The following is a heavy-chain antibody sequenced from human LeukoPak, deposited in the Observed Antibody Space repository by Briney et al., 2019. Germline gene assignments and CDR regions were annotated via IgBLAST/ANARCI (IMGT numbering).Heavy chain of an antibody. V-gene: IGHV1-8*02. D-gene: IGHD2-2*01. Sequence: GASVKVSCKAPGYTFTSYDINWVRQATGQGLEWMGWMNPNSGNTGYAQKFQGRVTMTRNTSISTAYMELSSLRSEDTAVYYCARYCSSTSCYDRVTLYGMDVWGQGTTVTVSS. CDR2: MNPNSGNT. CDR1: GYTFTSYD. CDR3: ARYCSSTSCYDRVTLYGMDV. J-gene: IGHJ6*02.